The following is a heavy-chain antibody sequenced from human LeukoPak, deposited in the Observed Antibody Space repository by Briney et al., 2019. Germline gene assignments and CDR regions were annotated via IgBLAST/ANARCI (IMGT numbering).Heavy chain of an antibody. J-gene: IGHJ2*01. CDR1: GFTFSSYS. V-gene: IGHV3-23*01. CDR2: ISGSGGT. Sequence: GGSLRLSCAASGFTFSSYSMSWIRQAPGKGLEWVSAISGSGGTYYADSVKGRFTISRDNSKNTLYLQMNSLRAEDTAVYYCAKAPIAVAGVYWYFALWGRGTLVTVSS. D-gene: IGHD6-19*01. CDR3: AKAPIAVAGVYWYFAL.